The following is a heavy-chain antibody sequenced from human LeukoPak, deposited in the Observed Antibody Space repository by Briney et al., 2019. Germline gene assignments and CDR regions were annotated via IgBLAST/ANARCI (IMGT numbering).Heavy chain of an antibody. D-gene: IGHD5-18*01. Sequence: SETLSLTCAVYGGSFSGYYWSWIRQPPGKGLEWNGEINHSGSTNYNPSLKSRVTISVDTSKNQFSLKLSSVTAADTAVYYCARVDTAMGYYFDYWGQGTLVTVSS. CDR3: ARVDTAMGYYFDY. CDR2: INHSGST. V-gene: IGHV4-34*01. J-gene: IGHJ4*02. CDR1: GGSFSGYY.